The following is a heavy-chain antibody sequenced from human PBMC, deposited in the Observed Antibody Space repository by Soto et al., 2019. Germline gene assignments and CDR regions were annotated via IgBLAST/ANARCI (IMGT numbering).Heavy chain of an antibody. Sequence: GASVKVSCKASGYTFTDYHIHWVRLRQAPGQGLEWMGWINPNSGGTNYAQKFQDWVTMTRDTSISTAYLELSSLRSDDTAVYYCARLSPYYYYGMDVWGQGTTVTVSS. V-gene: IGHV1-2*04. CDR3: ARLSPYYYYGMDV. CDR1: GYTFTDYH. CDR2: INPNSGGT. J-gene: IGHJ6*02.